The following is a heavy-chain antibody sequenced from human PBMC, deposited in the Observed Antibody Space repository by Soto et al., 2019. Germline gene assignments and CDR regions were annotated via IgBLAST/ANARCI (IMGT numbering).Heavy chain of an antibody. D-gene: IGHD2-15*01. CDR1: GYTFTSYG. J-gene: IGHJ4*02. CDR3: ARSGCSGGSCYSYYFDY. Sequence: QVQLVQSGAEVKKPGASVKVSCKASGYTFTSYGISWVRQAPGQWLEWMGWISAYNGNTNYAQKLQGRVTMTTDTSTSTAYMELRSLRSDDTAVYYCARSGCSGGSCYSYYFDYWGQGTMVTVSS. CDR2: ISAYNGNT. V-gene: IGHV1-18*01.